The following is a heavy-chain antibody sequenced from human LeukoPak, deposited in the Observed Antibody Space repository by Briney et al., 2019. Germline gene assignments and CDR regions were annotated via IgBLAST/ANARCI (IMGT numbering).Heavy chain of an antibody. CDR1: GGSISSGGYY. CDR3: AREYCGGDCYSPGTDHAFDI. CDR2: IYYSGST. D-gene: IGHD2-21*02. J-gene: IGHJ3*02. V-gene: IGHV4-31*03. Sequence: SQTLSLTCTVSGGSISSGGYYWSWIRQHPGKGLEWIGYIYYSGSTYYNPSLKSRVTISVDTSKNQFSLKLSPVTAADTAVYYCAREYCGGDCYSPGTDHAFDIWGQGTMVTVSS.